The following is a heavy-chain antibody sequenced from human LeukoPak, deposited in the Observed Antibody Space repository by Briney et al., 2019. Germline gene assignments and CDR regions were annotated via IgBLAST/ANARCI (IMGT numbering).Heavy chain of an antibody. CDR1: GRSIISSSYY. J-gene: IGHJ4*02. CDR2: IYYSGST. V-gene: IGHV4-39*01. CDR3: ARRRRGSGFVY. Sequence: KPSETLSLTCTVSGRSIISSSYYWGWIRQPPGKGLEWMGSIYYSGSTYYNASLKSRVTISVDTSKNQFSLKLSSVTAADTAVYYCARRRRGSGFVYWGQGTLVTVSS. D-gene: IGHD3-3*01.